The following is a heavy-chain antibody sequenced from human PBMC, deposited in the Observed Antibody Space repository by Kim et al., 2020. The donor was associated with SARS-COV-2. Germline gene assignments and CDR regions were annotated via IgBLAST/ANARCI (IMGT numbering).Heavy chain of an antibody. Sequence: YAESVRDGLTISRDNTKNTVYLQMKILRAEDTAVYYCAREDPVTDGYTNSWGQGALVTDSS. CDR3: AREDPVTDGYTNS. J-gene: IGHJ4*02. D-gene: IGHD5-18*01. V-gene: IGHV3-66*01.